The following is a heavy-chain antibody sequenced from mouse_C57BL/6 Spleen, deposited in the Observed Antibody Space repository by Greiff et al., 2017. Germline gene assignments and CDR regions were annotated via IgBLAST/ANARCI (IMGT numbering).Heavy chain of an antibody. J-gene: IGHJ2*01. CDR1: GYAFSSYW. D-gene: IGHD1-1*01. V-gene: IGHV1-80*01. Sequence: VKLQESGAELVKPGASVKISCKASGYAFSSYWMNWVKQRPGKGLEWIGQIYPGDGDTNYNGKFKGKATLTADKSSSTAYMQLSSLTSEDSAVYFCARERFITTVVNYFDYWGQGTTLTVSS. CDR3: ARERFITTVVNYFDY. CDR2: IYPGDGDT.